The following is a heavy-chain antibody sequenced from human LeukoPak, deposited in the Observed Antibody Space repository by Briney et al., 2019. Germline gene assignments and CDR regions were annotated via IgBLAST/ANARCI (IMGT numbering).Heavy chain of an antibody. Sequence: SETLSLTCAVYGGSFSGYYWSWIRQPPGKGLEWIGEINHSGSTNYNPSLKSRVTISVDTSKNQFSLKLSSVTAADTAVYYCATPPRRVTPLDYWGQEPWSPSPQ. CDR2: INHSGST. D-gene: IGHD4-23*01. J-gene: IGHJ4*01. CDR3: ATPPRRVTPLDY. CDR1: GGSFSGYY. V-gene: IGHV4-34*01.